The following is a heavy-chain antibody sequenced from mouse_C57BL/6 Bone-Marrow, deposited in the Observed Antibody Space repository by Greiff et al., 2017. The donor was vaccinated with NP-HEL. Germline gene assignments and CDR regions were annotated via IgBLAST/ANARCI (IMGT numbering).Heavy chain of an antibody. CDR1: ATTLPSSW. Sequence: VQLHQLGAELLKPGPSVKLSSKALATTLPSSWFQGVKQRPGQGLEWIGESDPSDSYTNYKQKFKGKATLTVDTSSSTAYMQLSSLTSEDSAVYYCAYDGYYAFAYWGQGTLVTVSA. J-gene: IGHJ3*01. D-gene: IGHD2-3*01. CDR2: SDPSDSYT. V-gene: IGHV1-50*01. CDR3: AYDGYYAFAY.